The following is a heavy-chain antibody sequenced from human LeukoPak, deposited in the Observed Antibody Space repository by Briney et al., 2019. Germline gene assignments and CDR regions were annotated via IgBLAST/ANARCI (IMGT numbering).Heavy chain of an antibody. V-gene: IGHV4-39*01. D-gene: IGHD3-10*01. J-gene: IGHJ4*02. CDR1: GGSISSSSYY. CDR3: AREGSMRGWFREVLESFDY. Sequence: SETLSLTCTVSGGSISSSSYYWGWIRQPPGKGLEWIGSIYYSGSTYYNPSLKSRVTISVGTSKNQFSLKLSSVTAADTAVYYCAREGSMRGWFREVLESFDYWGQGTLVTVSS. CDR2: IYYSGST.